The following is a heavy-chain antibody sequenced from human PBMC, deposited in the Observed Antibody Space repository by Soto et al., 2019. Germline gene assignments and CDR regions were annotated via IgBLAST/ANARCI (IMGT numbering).Heavy chain of an antibody. CDR1: GFTFSSYA. D-gene: IGHD1-26*01. CDR2: ISYDGSNK. J-gene: IGHJ4*02. V-gene: IGHV3-30-3*01. CDR3: ARVKWELPDY. Sequence: QVQLVESGGGVVQPGRSLRLSCAASGFTFSSYAMHWVRQAPGKGLEWVAVISYDGSNKYHADSVKGRFTISRDNSKNTLYLQMNSLRAEDTAVYYCARVKWELPDYWGQGTLVTVSS.